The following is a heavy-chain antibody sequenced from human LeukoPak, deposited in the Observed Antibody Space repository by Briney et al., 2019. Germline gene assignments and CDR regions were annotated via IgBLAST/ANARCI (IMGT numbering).Heavy chain of an antibody. CDR3: ARDENPRI. J-gene: IGHJ3*02. V-gene: IGHV1-18*01. Sequence: ASVKVSCKASCYXLSNYDVTWVRQAYVQGLEWMGWISPYNGNTKYAQTLQDRVTMTTDTSTNTAYMELRSLRSDDTALYYCARDENPRIWGQGTMVTVSS. CDR1: CYXLSNYD. CDR2: ISPYNGNT.